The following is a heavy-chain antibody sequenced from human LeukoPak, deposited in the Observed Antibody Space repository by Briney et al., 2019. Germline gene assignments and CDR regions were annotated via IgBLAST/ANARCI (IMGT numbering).Heavy chain of an antibody. CDR2: INPSGGST. Sequence: GASVKVSCKASGYTFTSYYMHWVRQAPGQGLEWMGIINPSGGSTSYAQKFQGRGTMTRDMSTSTVYMELSSLRSEDTAVYYCARDSEYYYDSSGSFDYWGKGTLVTVSS. CDR3: ARDSEYYYDSSGSFDY. CDR1: GYTFTSYY. J-gene: IGHJ4*02. V-gene: IGHV1-46*01. D-gene: IGHD3-22*01.